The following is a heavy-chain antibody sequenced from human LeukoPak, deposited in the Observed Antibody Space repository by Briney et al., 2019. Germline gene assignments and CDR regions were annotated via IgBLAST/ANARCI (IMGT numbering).Heavy chain of an antibody. CDR2: ISYDGSNK. J-gene: IGHJ4*02. Sequence: GGSLTLSCQASGFTFSSYAMHWVRQAPGKGLEGVAVISYDGSNKYYADSVKGRFTISRDNSKNTLYLQMNSLRAEDTAAYYCARDGSPFTIFGVAILGYFDYWGQGTLVTVSS. CDR3: ARDGSPFTIFGVAILGYFDY. CDR1: GFTFSSYA. D-gene: IGHD3-3*01. V-gene: IGHV3-30-3*01.